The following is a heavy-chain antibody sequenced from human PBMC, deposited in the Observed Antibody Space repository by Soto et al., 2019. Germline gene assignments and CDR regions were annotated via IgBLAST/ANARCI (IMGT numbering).Heavy chain of an antibody. J-gene: IGHJ4*02. CDR2: LCDDGSGE. Sequence: QVHLVESGGGVVQPGGSLRLSCAGSGFTFSDYGMHWVRQAPGKGLEWVAVLCDDGSGEYYTDSVRGRFTISRVNSKNILYLQLNNLRDEDTGMYCCDRDGVRFLEHFLSDCLDYWGQRSGVTVCS. V-gene: IGHV3-33*08. D-gene: IGHD3-3*01. CDR1: GFTFSDYG. CDR3: DRDGVRFLEHFLSDCLDY.